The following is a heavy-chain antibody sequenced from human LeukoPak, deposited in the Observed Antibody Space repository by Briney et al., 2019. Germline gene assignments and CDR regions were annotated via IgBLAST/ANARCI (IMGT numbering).Heavy chain of an antibody. CDR2: IRYDGDNK. CDR1: GFIFSNYG. CDR3: ARGSKQLEDVYFDY. Sequence: GGSLRLSCAASGFIFSNYGMYWVRQAPGKGLEWVAFIRYDGDNKYYADSVKGRFTISRDDSQNTLYLQMNSLRVEDSAVYYCARGSKQLEDVYFDYWGQGTLVTVSS. J-gene: IGHJ4*02. D-gene: IGHD6-13*01. V-gene: IGHV3-30*02.